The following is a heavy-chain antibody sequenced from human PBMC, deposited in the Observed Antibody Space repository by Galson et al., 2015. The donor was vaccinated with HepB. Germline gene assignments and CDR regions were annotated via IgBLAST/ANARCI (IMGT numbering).Heavy chain of an antibody. Sequence: QSGAEVKKPGESLRISCKGSGYSFTSYWISWVRQMPGKGLEWMGRIDPSDSYTNYSPSFQGHVTISADKSISTAYLQWSSLKASDTAMYYCARTGMVRGEPASLNWFDPGGQGTLVTVSS. CDR3: ARTGMVRGEPASLNWFDP. CDR2: IDPSDSYT. D-gene: IGHD3-10*01. CDR1: GYSFTSYW. V-gene: IGHV5-10-1*01. J-gene: IGHJ5*02.